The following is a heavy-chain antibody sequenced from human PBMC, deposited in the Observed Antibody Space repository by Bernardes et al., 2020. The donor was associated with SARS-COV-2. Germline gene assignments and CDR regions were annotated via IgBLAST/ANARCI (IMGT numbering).Heavy chain of an antibody. D-gene: IGHD3-3*01. Sequence: SVQVACKGSGYTLSGYYTHWVRQAPGQGFEWMGWINSNSGFTKYAQKFQGRVTMTSDTSTRTAYMDLIRLTSDDTAVYFCARDPSTGRDPKDYTYYFDYWGQGTQVNVSS. CDR1: GYTLSGYY. J-gene: IGHJ4*02. V-gene: IGHV1-2*02. CDR3: ARDPSTGRDPKDYTYYFDY. CDR2: INSNSGFT.